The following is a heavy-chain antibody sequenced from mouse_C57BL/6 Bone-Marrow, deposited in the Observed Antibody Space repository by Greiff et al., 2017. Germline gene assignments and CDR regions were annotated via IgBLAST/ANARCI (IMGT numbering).Heavy chain of an antibody. CDR2: IYPGDGDT. Sequence: QVQLQQSGPELVKPGASVKISCKASGYAFSSSWMNWVKQRPGKGLEWIGLIYPGDGDTNSNGKFKGKATLTVDKSSSTAYMQLSSLTSEDSAVYFCANYDYDGDAMDYWGQGTSVTVSS. CDR1: GYAFSSSW. J-gene: IGHJ4*01. D-gene: IGHD2-4*01. V-gene: IGHV1-82*01. CDR3: ANYDYDGDAMDY.